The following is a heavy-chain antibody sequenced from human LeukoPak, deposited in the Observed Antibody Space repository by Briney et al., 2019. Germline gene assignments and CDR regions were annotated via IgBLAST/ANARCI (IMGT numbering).Heavy chain of an antibody. CDR2: ISAYNGNT. CDR1: GYTFTSYG. Sequence: ASVKVSCKASGYTFTSYGISWVRQAPGQGLEWMGWISAYNGNTNYAQKLQGRVTMTTDTSTSTAYMELRSLRSDDTAVYYCARDFSWLGRGAFDIWGQGTMVTVSS. J-gene: IGHJ3*02. CDR3: ARDFSWLGRGAFDI. D-gene: IGHD6-19*01. V-gene: IGHV1-18*01.